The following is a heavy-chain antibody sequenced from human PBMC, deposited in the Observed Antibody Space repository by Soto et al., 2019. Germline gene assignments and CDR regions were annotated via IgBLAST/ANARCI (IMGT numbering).Heavy chain of an antibody. V-gene: IGHV4-61*08. D-gene: IGHD2-21*02. CDR2: IYSSGST. J-gene: IGHJ3*01. Sequence: QVQLQESGPGLVKPSETLSLTATVSGASVSNTGFYWSWIRQPPGKGLEWIGCIYSSGSTTYNSSLKSRVTISLDTSKNQVSLNLTSVTAADTAMYYCARTTASRSLDVWGHGTMVSVSS. CDR1: GASVSNTGFY. CDR3: ARTTASRSLDV.